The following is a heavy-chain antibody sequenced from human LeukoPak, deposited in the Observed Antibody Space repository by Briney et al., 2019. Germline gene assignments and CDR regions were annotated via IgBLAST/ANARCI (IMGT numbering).Heavy chain of an antibody. CDR1: GCIFTSYW. V-gene: IGHV5-10-1*01. CDR3: ARHATKDSGSYLFDY. Sequence: GESLEISCQCSGCIFTSYWISWVRQVPGKGLEGMGRIDPTDSYANYSPSFQGHVPISADKSNTTAYLQWSSLKASDTAMYYCARHATKDSGSYLFDYWRQGSLLSVSS. J-gene: IGHJ4*02. D-gene: IGHD1-26*01. CDR2: IDPTDSYA.